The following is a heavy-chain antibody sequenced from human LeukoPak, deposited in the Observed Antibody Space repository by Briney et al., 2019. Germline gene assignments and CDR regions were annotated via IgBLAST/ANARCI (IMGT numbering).Heavy chain of an antibody. CDR2: INPSGGST. Sequence: GASVKVSCKASGYTFTSYYMHWVRQAPGQGLEWMGIINPSGGSTSYAQKFQGRVTMTRDTSTSTVYMELSSLRSEDTAVYYCARAVTTRTKINWFDPRGQGTLVTVSS. V-gene: IGHV1-46*01. J-gene: IGHJ5*02. CDR1: GYTFTSYY. D-gene: IGHD4-4*01. CDR3: ARAVTTRTKINWFDP.